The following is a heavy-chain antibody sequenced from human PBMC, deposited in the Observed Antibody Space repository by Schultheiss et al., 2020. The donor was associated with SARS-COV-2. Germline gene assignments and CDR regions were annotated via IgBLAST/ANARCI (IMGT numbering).Heavy chain of an antibody. CDR1: GFTVSSNY. Sequence: GGSLRLSCAASGFTVSSNYMSWVRQAPGKGLEWVSAIIGVGGNTYYSDSVKGRFIISRDNSKNTVYLQMDSLRAEDTAVYYCAAIYGYFGSGSYTGGNYYYGMYVWGQGTTVTVSS. V-gene: IGHV3-23*01. CDR2: IIGVGGNT. D-gene: IGHD3-10*01. CDR3: AAIYGYFGSGSYTGGNYYYGMYV. J-gene: IGHJ6*02.